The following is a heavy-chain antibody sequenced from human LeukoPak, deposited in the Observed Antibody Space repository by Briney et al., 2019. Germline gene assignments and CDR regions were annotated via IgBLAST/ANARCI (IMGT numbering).Heavy chain of an antibody. CDR1: GYTFTGYY. CDR3: AKALPTGFFPP. CDR2: INPNTGGT. D-gene: IGHD2-2*01. V-gene: IGHV1-2*02. J-gene: IGHJ5*02. Sequence: ASVKVSCKASGYTFTGYYMHWVRQAPGQGLEWMGWINPNTGGTNYAQKFQGRVTMTRDTSISAAYMDLSSLRSDDTAVYYCAKALPTGFFPPWGQEPRVTVSS.